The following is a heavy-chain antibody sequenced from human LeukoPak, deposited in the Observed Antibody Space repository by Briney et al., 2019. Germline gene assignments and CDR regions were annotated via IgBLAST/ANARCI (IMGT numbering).Heavy chain of an antibody. V-gene: IGHV4-59*01. Sequence: SGTLSLTCSVSGGSILTSYWNWIRQPPGKGLEGIGYISYTGNTNYNPSLKGRVTISVDTSRSQLSLNLSSVTAADTAVYYCAREPRHCSGATCYMIRAFDIWGQGTMVTVSS. CDR1: GGSILTSY. J-gene: IGHJ3*02. CDR2: ISYTGNT. D-gene: IGHD2-15*01. CDR3: AREPRHCSGATCYMIRAFDI.